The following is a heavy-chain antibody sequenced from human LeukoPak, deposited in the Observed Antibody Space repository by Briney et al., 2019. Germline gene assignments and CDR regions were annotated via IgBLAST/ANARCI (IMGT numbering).Heavy chain of an antibody. V-gene: IGHV1-18*01. CDR3: ARAPGYCSSTSCYWLGYYYYYGMDV. J-gene: IGHJ6*02. CDR2: ISAYDGNT. D-gene: IGHD2-2*03. CDR1: GYTFASYG. Sequence: ASVKVSCKASGYTFASYGISWVRQAPGQGLEWMGWISAYDGNTNYAQKFQGRVTMTRNTSISTAYMELSSLRSEDTAVYYCARAPGYCSSTSCYWLGYYYYYGMDVWGQGTTVTVSS.